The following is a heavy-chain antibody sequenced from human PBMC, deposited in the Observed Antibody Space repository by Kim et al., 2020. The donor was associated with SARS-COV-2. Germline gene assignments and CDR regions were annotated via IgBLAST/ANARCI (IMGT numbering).Heavy chain of an antibody. CDR3: ATLLPTPSPNYAFWSGYFPEKNHNWFDP. D-gene: IGHD3-3*01. V-gene: IGHV1-24*01. CDR1: GYTLTELS. Sequence: ASVKVSCKVSGYTLTELSMHWVRQAPGKGLEWMGGFDPEDGETIYAQKFQGRVTMTEDTSTDTAYMELSSLRSEDTAVYYCATLLPTPSPNYAFWSGYFPEKNHNWFDPWGQGTLVTVSS. J-gene: IGHJ5*02. CDR2: FDPEDGET.